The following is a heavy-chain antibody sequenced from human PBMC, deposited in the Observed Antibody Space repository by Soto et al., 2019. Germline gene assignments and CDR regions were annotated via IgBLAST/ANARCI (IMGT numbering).Heavy chain of an antibody. J-gene: IGHJ3*02. CDR3: ASNRARADAFDI. Sequence: QVQLVQSGAEVKKPGASVKVSCKASGYTFTSYYMHWVRQAPGQGLEWMGIINPSGGSTSYAQKFQGRVTMTRDTSTSTVYMELSSLRSEDTAVYYCASNRARADAFDIWGQGTMVTVSS. CDR1: GYTFTSYY. D-gene: IGHD3-10*01. V-gene: IGHV1-46*01. CDR2: INPSGGST.